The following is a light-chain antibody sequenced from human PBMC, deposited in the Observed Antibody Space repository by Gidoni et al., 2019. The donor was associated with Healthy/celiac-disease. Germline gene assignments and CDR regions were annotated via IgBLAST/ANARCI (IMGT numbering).Light chain of an antibody. V-gene: IGKV1-8*01. CDR1: HGISSY. CDR3: QQYYSYPRYT. Sequence: AIRMTQSPSSFSASTGDRVTITCRASHGISSYLAWYQQKPGKAPKLLIYAASTLQSGVPSRFSGSGSGTDFTLTISCLQSEDFATYYCQQYYSYPRYTFGQGTKLEIK. J-gene: IGKJ2*01. CDR2: AAS.